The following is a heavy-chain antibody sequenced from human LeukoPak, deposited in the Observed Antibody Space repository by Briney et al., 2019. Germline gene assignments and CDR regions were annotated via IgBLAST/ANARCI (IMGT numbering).Heavy chain of an antibody. D-gene: IGHD4-11*01. Sequence: SETLSLTCTVSGGSISSHYWSWIRQPPGKGLEWIGEINHSGSTNYNPSLKSRVTISVDTSKNQFSLKLSSVTAADTAVYYCARETTNRYGMDVWGQGTTVTVSS. CDR1: GGSISSHY. V-gene: IGHV4-34*01. CDR3: ARETTNRYGMDV. CDR2: INHSGST. J-gene: IGHJ6*02.